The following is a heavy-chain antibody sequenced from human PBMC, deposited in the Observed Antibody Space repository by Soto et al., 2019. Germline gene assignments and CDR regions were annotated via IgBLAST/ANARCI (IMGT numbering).Heavy chain of an antibody. Sequence: GGSLRLSCAASGFTFTNFALAWVRQAPGQGLEWVSTISADGERTYYADSVKGHFSISRDNSRNTLSLQMNSLRAEDTAVYFCAKEHTSRGPFDYWGQGTLVTVSS. V-gene: IGHV3-23*01. J-gene: IGHJ4*02. CDR3: AKEHTSRGPFDY. CDR2: ISADGERT. D-gene: IGHD5-18*01. CDR1: GFTFTNFA.